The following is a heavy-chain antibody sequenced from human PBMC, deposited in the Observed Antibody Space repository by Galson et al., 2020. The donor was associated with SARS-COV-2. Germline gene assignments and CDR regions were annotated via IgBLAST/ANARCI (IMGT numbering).Heavy chain of an antibody. D-gene: IGHD2-15*01. J-gene: IGHJ4*02. CDR2: INHSGST. Sequence: SETLSLTCAVYGGSFSGYYWSWIRQPPGQGLEWIGEINHSGSTNYNPSLKSRVTMSVDTSKNQYSLKLSSVTAADTAVFYCARGLVGYCSGGSCYPPIDYWGQGTLVTVSS. CDR1: GGSFSGYY. CDR3: ARGLVGYCSGGSCYPPIDY. V-gene: IGHV4-34*01.